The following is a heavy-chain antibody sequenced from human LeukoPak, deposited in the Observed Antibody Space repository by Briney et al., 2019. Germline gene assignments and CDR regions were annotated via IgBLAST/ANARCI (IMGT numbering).Heavy chain of an antibody. Sequence: PSETLSLTCAVSGGXISSSSYYWGWIRQPPGRGLEWLGSIYYSGSTYYNPSLKSRVTISVDTSKNQFSLKLSSVTAADTAVYYCARHCPDNYDFWSGYYRHYYYGMDVWGQGTTVTVSS. CDR3: ARHCPDNYDFWSGYYRHYYYGMDV. D-gene: IGHD3-3*01. CDR2: IYYSGST. CDR1: GGXISSSSYY. V-gene: IGHV4-39*01. J-gene: IGHJ6*02.